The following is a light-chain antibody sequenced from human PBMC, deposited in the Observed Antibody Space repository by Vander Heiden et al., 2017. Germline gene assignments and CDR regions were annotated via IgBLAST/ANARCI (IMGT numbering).Light chain of an antibody. CDR3: QQRNSWPRT. V-gene: IGKV3-11*01. J-gene: IGKJ2*01. CDR2: DAS. Sequence: EIVLTQSPATLSLSPGERATLSCRASQSISADLAWDQQKPGQAPRLLIYDASNRATGIPARFSGSGSGTDFTLTISNLEPEDFAVYYCQQRNSWPRTFGQGTKVEI. CDR1: QSISAD.